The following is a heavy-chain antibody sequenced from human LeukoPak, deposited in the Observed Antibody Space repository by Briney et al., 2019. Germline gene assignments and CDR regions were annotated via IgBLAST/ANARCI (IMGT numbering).Heavy chain of an antibody. V-gene: IGHV3-48*02. CDR2: ISSSSSTI. Sequence: GGSLRLSCAASGFTFSSYSMNWVRQAPGKGLEWVSYISSSSSTIYYADSVKGRFTISRDNAKNSLYLQVNSLRDEDTAVYYCASQKLLFDYWGQGTLVTVSS. CDR3: ASQKLLFDY. CDR1: GFTFSSYS. J-gene: IGHJ4*02.